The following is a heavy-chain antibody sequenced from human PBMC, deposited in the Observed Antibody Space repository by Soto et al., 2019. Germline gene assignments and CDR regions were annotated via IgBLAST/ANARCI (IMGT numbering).Heavy chain of an antibody. CDR2: IYYSGST. V-gene: IGHV4-61*01. CDR1: GLSVRSGSDS. J-gene: IGHJ4*02. D-gene: IGHD6-13*01. Sequence: TLSRAGTVSGLSVRSGSDSGSGIGGPPGTGLEWIGYIYYSGSTNYTPSLKSRVTIAVDTAKKQFSLNLISGTAAETAVYYWARDARAEAGNRRDYFDHWGQGALVTVSS. CDR3: ARDARAEAGNRRDYFDH.